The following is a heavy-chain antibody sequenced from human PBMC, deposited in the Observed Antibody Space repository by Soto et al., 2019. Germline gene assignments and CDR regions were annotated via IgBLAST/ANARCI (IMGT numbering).Heavy chain of an antibody. CDR2: VSGSGDST. CDR1: GFIFSNYA. V-gene: IGHV3-23*01. D-gene: IGHD4-17*01. Sequence: EVQLLESGGGLVQPGGSLRLSCAASGFIFSNYAMTWVRQAPGKGLDWVSTVSGSGDSTYSADSVKGRFTFSRDNSKNTLYVQMNSLRAEDTAVYYCAKSSGDYRDYYYYYMDVWGKGTTVIVSS. CDR3: AKSSGDYRDYYYYYMDV. J-gene: IGHJ6*03.